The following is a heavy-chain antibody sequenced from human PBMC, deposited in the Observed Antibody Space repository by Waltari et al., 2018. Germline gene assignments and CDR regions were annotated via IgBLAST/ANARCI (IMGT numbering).Heavy chain of an antibody. D-gene: IGHD1-1*01. CDR2: IRYDGSNK. J-gene: IGHJ6*03. CDR1: GFTFSSYS. V-gene: IGHV3-30*02. CDR3: AKERRDRTTPYYYYYYMDV. Sequence: VQLVESGGGLVQPGGSLRLSCAASGFTFSSYSMNWVRQAPGKGREWVAFIRYDGSNKYYADSVKGRFTISRDNSKNTLYLQMNSLRAEDTAVYYCAKERRDRTTPYYYYYYMDVWGKGTTVTVSS.